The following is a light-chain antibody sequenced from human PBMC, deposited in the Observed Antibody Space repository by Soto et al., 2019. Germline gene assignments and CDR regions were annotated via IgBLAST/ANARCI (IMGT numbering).Light chain of an antibody. V-gene: IGKV3-11*01. CDR2: DAS. Sequence: EIVLTQSPATLSLSPGERATLSCRASQSVRSYLAWYQQKPGQAPRLLIYDASPRATGIPARFSSSGSGTDFTLTISSLEPEDFAVYYCQQRTNWHTFGQGTKLEIK. CDR3: QQRTNWHT. J-gene: IGKJ2*01. CDR1: QSVRSY.